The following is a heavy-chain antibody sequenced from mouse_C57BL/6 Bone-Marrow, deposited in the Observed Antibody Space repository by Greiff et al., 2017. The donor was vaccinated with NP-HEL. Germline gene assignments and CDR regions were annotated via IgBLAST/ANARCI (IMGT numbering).Heavy chain of an antibody. Sequence: EVQLQESGGGLVKPGGSLKLSCAASGFTFSDYGMHWVRQAPEKGLEWVAYISSGSSTIYYADTVKGRFTISRDNAKNTLFLQMTSLRSEDTAMYYCARMGYHLFYWYFDVWGTGTTVTVSS. CDR2: ISSGSSTI. CDR1: GFTFSDYG. J-gene: IGHJ1*03. CDR3: ARMGYHLFYWYFDV. D-gene: IGHD2-2*01. V-gene: IGHV5-17*01.